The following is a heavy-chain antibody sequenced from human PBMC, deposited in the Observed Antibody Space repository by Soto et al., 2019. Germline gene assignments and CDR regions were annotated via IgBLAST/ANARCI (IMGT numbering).Heavy chain of an antibody. Sequence: EVQLVESGGGLVQPGGSLRLSCAASGFTVSTNYMTWVRQAPGKGLEWVSVMFYGGSTYYAASVKGRFTISRDDSKNTQYLQMNSVRAEDTAVYFCATTGMGLTLYYDDHGMDVWGQGTTVTVSS. CDR3: ATTGMGLTLYYDDHGMDV. CDR2: MFYGGST. D-gene: IGHD3-22*01. J-gene: IGHJ6*02. V-gene: IGHV3-66*01. CDR1: GFTVSTNY.